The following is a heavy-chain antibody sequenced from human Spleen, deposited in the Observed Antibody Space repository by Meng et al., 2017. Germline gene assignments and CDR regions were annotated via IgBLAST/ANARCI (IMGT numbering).Heavy chain of an antibody. CDR2: INAVFGTT. CDR1: GGIFSNYV. CDR3: ARRAGNCISTTCYSLDY. J-gene: IGHJ4*02. V-gene: IGHV1-69*05. Sequence: SVKVSCKALGGIFSNYVIGWVRQAPGQGLEWMGGINAVFGTTNYAQKFQGRVTITTDESTSTVYMELTRLTSEDTAVYFCARRAGNCISTTCYSLDYWGQGTLVTVSS. D-gene: IGHD2-2*01.